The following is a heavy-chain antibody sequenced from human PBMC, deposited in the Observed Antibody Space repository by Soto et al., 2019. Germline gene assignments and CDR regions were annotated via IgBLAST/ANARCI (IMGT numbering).Heavy chain of an antibody. Sequence: QVHLVQSGGEVRQPGASVKVSCEASGYIFINYGLSWVRQAPGQGLEWIGWISPYNENTNLAQKFQGRVTMTTDTSTNTAYMELRSLRSDDTALYYCAREREAIYYDSSGSALDYWGQGTLVTVSS. CDR3: AREREAIYYDSSGSALDY. J-gene: IGHJ4*02. CDR2: ISPYNENT. V-gene: IGHV1-18*04. CDR1: GYIFINYG. D-gene: IGHD3-22*01.